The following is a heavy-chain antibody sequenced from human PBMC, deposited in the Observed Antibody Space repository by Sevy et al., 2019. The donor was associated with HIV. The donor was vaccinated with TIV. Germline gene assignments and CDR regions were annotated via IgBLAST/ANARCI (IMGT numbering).Heavy chain of an antibody. CDR2: ITQDAGQK. V-gene: IGHV3-7*01. D-gene: IGHD1-7*01. J-gene: IGHJ4*02. Sequence: GGSLRLSCAASGFTFSKYWMGWVRQAPGKGLEWVANITQDAGQKYYVDSVKGQFTISRDNAKNSLYLQTNSLRAEDTAVYFCARDDGNYYFHYWGQGTLVTVSS. CDR3: ARDDGNYYFHY. CDR1: GFTFSKYW.